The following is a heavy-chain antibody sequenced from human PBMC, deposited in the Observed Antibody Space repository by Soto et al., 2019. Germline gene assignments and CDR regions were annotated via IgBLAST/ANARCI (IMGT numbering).Heavy chain of an antibody. D-gene: IGHD3-3*01. Sequence: GGSLRLSCAASGFTFSSYSMNWVRQAPGKGLEWVSYISSSSSTIYYADSVKGRFTISRDNAKNSLYLQMNSLRAEDTAVYYCARDPDFEDVWGKGTTVTVSS. CDR3: ARDPDFEDV. CDR2: ISSSSSTI. V-gene: IGHV3-48*01. J-gene: IGHJ6*04. CDR1: GFTFSSYS.